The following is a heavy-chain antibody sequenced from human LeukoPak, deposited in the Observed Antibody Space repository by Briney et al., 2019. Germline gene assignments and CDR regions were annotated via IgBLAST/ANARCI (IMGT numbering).Heavy chain of an antibody. Sequence: GGSLRLSCAASGLSFSTYWMSWVRQAPGKELEWVASITQDGSEKYYVDSVKGRFTISRDNAKNSLYLQMNSLRAEDTAVYYCARDRWGLLGGDFWGQGTLVTVSS. V-gene: IGHV3-7*04. CDR1: GLSFSTYW. CDR3: ARDRWGLLGGDF. CDR2: ITQDGSEK. J-gene: IGHJ4*02. D-gene: IGHD2-8*01.